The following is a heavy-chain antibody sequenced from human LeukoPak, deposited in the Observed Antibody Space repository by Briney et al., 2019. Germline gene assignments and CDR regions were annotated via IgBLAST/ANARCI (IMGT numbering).Heavy chain of an antibody. V-gene: IGHV3-21*01. J-gene: IGHJ4*02. CDR2: ISSSSSYI. D-gene: IGHD1-7*01. Sequence: GGSLRLSCAASGFTFNSYSMNWVRQAPGKGLEWVSSISSSSSYIYYADSVKGRFTISRDNAKNSLYLQMNSLRAADTAVYYCARLNWNYLSFDYWGQGTLVTVSS. CDR1: GFTFNSYS. CDR3: ARLNWNYLSFDY.